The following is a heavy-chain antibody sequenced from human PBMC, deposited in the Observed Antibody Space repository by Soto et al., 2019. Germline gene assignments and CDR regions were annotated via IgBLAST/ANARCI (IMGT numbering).Heavy chain of an antibody. CDR3: ARDQGRAGSDAFDI. CDR1: GGSFSGYY. J-gene: IGHJ3*02. D-gene: IGHD1-1*01. Sequence: SETLSLTCAVYGGSFSGYYWGWIRQPPGKGLEWIGEINHSGSTNYNPSLKSRVTISVDTSKNQFSLKLSSVTAADTAVYYCARDQGRAGSDAFDIWGQGTMVTVSS. V-gene: IGHV4-34*01. CDR2: INHSGST.